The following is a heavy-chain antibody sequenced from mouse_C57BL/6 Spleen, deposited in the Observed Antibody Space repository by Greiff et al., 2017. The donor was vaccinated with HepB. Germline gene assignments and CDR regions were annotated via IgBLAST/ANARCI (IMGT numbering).Heavy chain of an antibody. CDR3: ARGDVYYYFDY. CDR2: IYPGDGDT. Sequence: QVQLQQSGAELVKPGASVKISCKASGYAFSSYWMNWVKQRPGKGLEWIGQIYPGDGDTNYNGKFKGKATLTADKSSSTAYMQLSSLTSEDSAVYFCARGDVYYYFDYWGQGTTLTVSS. D-gene: IGHD1-1*01. V-gene: IGHV1-80*01. CDR1: GYAFSSYW. J-gene: IGHJ2*01.